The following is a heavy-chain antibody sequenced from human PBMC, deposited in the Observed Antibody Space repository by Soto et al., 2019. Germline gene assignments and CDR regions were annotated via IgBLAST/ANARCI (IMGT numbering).Heavy chain of an antibody. D-gene: IGHD5-12*01. Sequence: SETLSLTCTVSGGSISSGGYYWSWLRQHPGKGLEWSGYIYYSGSTYYNPSVKSRVTISVDTSKNQFSLKLSSVTAADTAVYYCARDSVEMATMRYFDYWGQGTLVTVSS. V-gene: IGHV4-31*03. CDR1: GGSISSGGYY. J-gene: IGHJ4*02. CDR2: IYYSGST. CDR3: ARDSVEMATMRYFDY.